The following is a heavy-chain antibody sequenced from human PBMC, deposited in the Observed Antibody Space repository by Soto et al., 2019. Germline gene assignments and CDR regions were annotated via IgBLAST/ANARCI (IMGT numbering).Heavy chain of an antibody. J-gene: IGHJ4*02. D-gene: IGHD3-10*01. V-gene: IGHV1-8*02. CDR1: GYTFTNFH. Sequence: QVQLVQSGAEVRKPGASAKVSCKASGYTFTNFHFNWLRQATVQGLEWIGWMNPYSGDTGSAQNFQGRVTMTRDTSINTAYMDMTSLTSDDTAVYYCARGSPGPVDHWGQGTPVTVSS. CDR3: ARGSPGPVDH. CDR2: MNPYSGDT.